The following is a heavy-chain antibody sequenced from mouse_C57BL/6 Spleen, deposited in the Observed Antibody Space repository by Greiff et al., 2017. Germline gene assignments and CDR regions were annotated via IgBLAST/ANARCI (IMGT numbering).Heavy chain of an antibody. CDR3: ARGGDYDY. CDR1: GYTFTSYW. V-gene: IGHV1-50*01. CDR2: IDPSDSYT. J-gene: IGHJ2*01. Sequence: VKLQQSGAELVKPGASVKLSCKASGYTFTSYWMQWVKQRPGQGLEWIGEIDPSDSYTNYNQKFKGKATLTVDTSSSTAYMQLSSLTSEDSAVYYCARGGDYDYWGQGTTLTVSS. D-gene: IGHD2-4*01.